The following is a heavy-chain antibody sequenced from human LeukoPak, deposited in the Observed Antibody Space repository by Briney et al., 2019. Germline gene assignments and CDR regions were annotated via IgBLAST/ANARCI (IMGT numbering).Heavy chain of an antibody. J-gene: IGHJ3*02. CDR2: INHSGST. CDR3: ARGPYYDLDAFDI. D-gene: IGHD3-22*01. CDR1: GGSFSGYY. Sequence: SETLSLTCAVYGGSFSGYYWSWIRQPPGKGLEWIGEINHSGSTNYDPSLKSRVTISVDTSKNQFSLKLSSVTAADTAVYYCARGPYYDLDAFDIWGQGTMVTVSS. V-gene: IGHV4-34*01.